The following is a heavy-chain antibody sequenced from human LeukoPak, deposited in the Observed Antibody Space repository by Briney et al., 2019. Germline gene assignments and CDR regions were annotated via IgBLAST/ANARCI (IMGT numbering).Heavy chain of an antibody. CDR3: ARDVRRSDGYNYAEV. J-gene: IGHJ4*02. CDR2: ISYSVIN. D-gene: IGHD5-24*01. V-gene: IGHV4-59*01. CDR1: GGSITSYY. Sequence: SETLSLTCTVSGGSITSYYLSWIRQPPGKGLEWIGYISYSVINNYNPSLKSRVTISVDTSKNHFSLKLTSVTAADTAVYYCARDVRRSDGYNYAEVWGQGTLVTVSS.